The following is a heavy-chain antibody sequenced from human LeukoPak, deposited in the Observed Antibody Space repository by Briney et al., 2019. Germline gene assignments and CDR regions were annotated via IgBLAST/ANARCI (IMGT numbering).Heavy chain of an antibody. V-gene: IGHV3-23*01. CDR2: LSGSGGST. J-gene: IGHJ4*02. CDR1: GFTFSNYA. D-gene: IGHD2-21*02. CDR3: AKDRVIGVTTFDY. Sequence: GRSLRLSCTASGFTFSNYAMSWVRQAPGKGLEWVSGLSGSGGSTYYTDSVKGRFTISRDNSKNTLYLQMNSLRAEDTAVYYCAKDRVIGVTTFDYWGQGTLVTVSS.